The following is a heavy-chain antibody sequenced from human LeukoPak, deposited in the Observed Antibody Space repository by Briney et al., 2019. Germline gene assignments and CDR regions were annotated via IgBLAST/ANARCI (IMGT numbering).Heavy chain of an antibody. J-gene: IGHJ5*02. V-gene: IGHV3-30*18. CDR2: ISDDGSNK. D-gene: IGHD6-19*01. CDR3: AKDGGYSSGWYGGWFDP. Sequence: GGSLRLSCAASGFTFSSYGIHSVRPAPDKGLGWVAVISDDGSNKYYADSVKGRFTISRDNSKSPLYLQMNSLRAEDTAVYYCAKDGGYSSGWYGGWFDPWGQGTLVTVSS. CDR1: GFTFSSYG.